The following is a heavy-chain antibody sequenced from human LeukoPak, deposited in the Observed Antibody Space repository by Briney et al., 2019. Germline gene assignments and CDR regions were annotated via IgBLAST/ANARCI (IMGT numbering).Heavy chain of an antibody. V-gene: IGHV1-8*02. CDR3: ARLPASIAAPFA. CDR1: GGTFSSYA. D-gene: IGHD6-13*01. CDR2: MNPNSGNT. Sequence: ASVKVSCKASGGTFSSYAINWVRQATGQGLEWMGWMNPNSGNTGYAQKFQGRVTMTRNTSISTAYMELSSLRSEGTAVYYCARLPASIAAPFAWGQGTLVTVSS. J-gene: IGHJ5*02.